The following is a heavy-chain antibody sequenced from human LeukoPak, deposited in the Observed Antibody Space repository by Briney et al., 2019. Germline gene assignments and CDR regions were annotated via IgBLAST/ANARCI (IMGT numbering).Heavy chain of an antibody. J-gene: IGHJ4*02. Sequence: SETLSLTCTVSGGSISSYYWSWIRQPPGKGLEWIGYIYYSGSTNYNPSLKSRVTISVDTSKNQFSLKLRSVTAADTALYYCAGGGVAVAGRVDYWGQGTLVTASS. CDR3: AGGGVAVAGRVDY. CDR2: IYYSGST. V-gene: IGHV4-59*01. CDR1: GGSISSYY. D-gene: IGHD6-19*01.